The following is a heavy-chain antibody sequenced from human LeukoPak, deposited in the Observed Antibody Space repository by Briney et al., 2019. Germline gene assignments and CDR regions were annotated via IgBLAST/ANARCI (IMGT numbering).Heavy chain of an antibody. D-gene: IGHD3-10*01. J-gene: IGHJ3*02. CDR1: RFTLSNAW. Sequence: GGSLRLSCAASRFTLSNAWMSWVRQAPGKGLEWVGRIKSKTDGGTTDYAAPVKGRFTISRDDSKNTLYLQMNSLKTKDTAVYHCTTDLLLGVANAFDIWGQGTMVTVSS. CDR2: IKSKTDGGTT. V-gene: IGHV3-15*01. CDR3: TTDLLLGVANAFDI.